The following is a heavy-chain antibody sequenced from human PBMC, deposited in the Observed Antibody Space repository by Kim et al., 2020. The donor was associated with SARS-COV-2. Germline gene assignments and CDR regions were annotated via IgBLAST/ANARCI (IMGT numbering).Heavy chain of an antibody. D-gene: IGHD3-10*01. CDR3: ASEWLYYGSGSYYYYYGMDV. J-gene: IGHJ6*02. V-gene: IGHV4-39*01. CDR2: IYYSGST. Sequence: SETLSLTCTVSGGSISSSSYYWGWIRQPPGKGLEWIGSIYYSGSTYYNPSLKSRVTISVDTSKNQFSLKLSSVTAADTAVYYCASEWLYYGSGSYYYYYGMDVWGQGTTVTVSS. CDR1: GGSISSSSYY.